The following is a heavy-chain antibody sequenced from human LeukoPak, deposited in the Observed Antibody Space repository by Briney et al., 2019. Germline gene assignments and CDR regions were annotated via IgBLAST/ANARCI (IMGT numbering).Heavy chain of an antibody. V-gene: IGHV4-38-2*01. CDR3: ARWLGNGFEM. J-gene: IGHJ3*02. Sequence: PSETLSLTCVVSGYSVSSNSYWAWIRQSPGKGLEWIGSIHHGGNTYYNPSLMSRVSMSIDTSKNQCSLDLNPVTAADTAVFYCARWLGNGFEMWGQGTMVTVSS. D-gene: IGHD6-19*01. CDR1: GYSVSSNSY. CDR2: IHHGGNT.